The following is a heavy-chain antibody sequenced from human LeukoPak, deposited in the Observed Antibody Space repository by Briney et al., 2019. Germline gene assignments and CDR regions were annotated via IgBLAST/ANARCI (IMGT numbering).Heavy chain of an antibody. D-gene: IGHD2-15*01. CDR2: ISYDGSNK. CDR1: GFTFSSYA. CDR3: ARLVVVAASWFDP. J-gene: IGHJ5*02. Sequence: GGSLRLSCAASGFTFSSYAMHWVRQAPGKGLEWVAVISYDGSNKYYADSVKGRFTISRDNSKNTLYLQMNSLRAEDTAVYYCARLVVVAASWFDPWGQGTLVTVSS. V-gene: IGHV3-30-3*01.